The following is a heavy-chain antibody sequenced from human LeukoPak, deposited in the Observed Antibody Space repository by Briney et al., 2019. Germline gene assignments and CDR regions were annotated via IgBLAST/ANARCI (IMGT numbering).Heavy chain of an antibody. J-gene: IGHJ4*02. V-gene: IGHV3-64D*09. Sequence: GGSLRLSCVASGFTFSSYAMHWVRQAPGKGLEYVSAISSNGGSTYYADSVKGRFTVSRDNSKNTLYLQMSSLRAEDTAVYYCVKITDTAMVIPSFYFDYWGQGTLVTVSS. D-gene: IGHD5-18*01. CDR1: GFTFSSYA. CDR2: ISSNGGST. CDR3: VKITDTAMVIPSFYFDY.